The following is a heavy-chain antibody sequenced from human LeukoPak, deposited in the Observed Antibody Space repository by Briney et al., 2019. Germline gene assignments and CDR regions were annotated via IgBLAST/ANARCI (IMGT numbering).Heavy chain of an antibody. Sequence: SETLSLTCTISGSSITSVSHYWGWIPQPPGKGLEWIGDIYYTGSTYYSPSLRSRVTMSVHMSENQFSLRLNSVTAVDTAVYYCARRWGNIVGVTYEYWGQGTLVTVSS. V-gene: IGHV4-39*01. CDR1: GSSITSVSHY. CDR2: IYYTGST. J-gene: IGHJ4*02. CDR3: ARRWGNIVGVTYEY. D-gene: IGHD3-16*01.